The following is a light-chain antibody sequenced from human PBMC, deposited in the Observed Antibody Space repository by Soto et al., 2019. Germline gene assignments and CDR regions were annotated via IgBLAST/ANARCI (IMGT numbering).Light chain of an antibody. J-gene: IGLJ1*01. CDR1: SSNIGNND. V-gene: IGLV1-47*01. Sequence: QSVVSQPRTASVNPGQSVIISYSGSSSNIGNNDVYWYQQFPGTAPKLVVYKNNQRPSGVPDRFSGSKSGTSASLAISGLRSEDEADYYCAAWDDSLGEVFGTGTKVTVL. CDR3: AAWDDSLGEV. CDR2: KNN.